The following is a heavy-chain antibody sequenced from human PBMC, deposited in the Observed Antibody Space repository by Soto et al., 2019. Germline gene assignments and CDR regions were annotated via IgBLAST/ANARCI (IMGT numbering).Heavy chain of an antibody. CDR2: IKQDGSEK. CDR1: GFTFSSYW. D-gene: IGHD2-2*01. J-gene: IGHJ6*03. V-gene: IGHV3-7*01. CDR3: ARGYGYCSSTSCSSYYYYYMDV. Sequence: GGSLRLSCAASGFTFSSYWMSWVRQAPGKGLEWVANIKQDGSEKYYVDSVKGRFTISRDNAKNSLYLQMNSLRAEDTAVYYCARGYGYCSSTSCSSYYYYYMDVWGKGTTVTVSS.